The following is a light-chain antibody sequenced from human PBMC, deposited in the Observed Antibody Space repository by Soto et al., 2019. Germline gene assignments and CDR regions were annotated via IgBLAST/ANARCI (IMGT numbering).Light chain of an antibody. J-gene: IGKJ2*01. Sequence: EIVLTQSPGTLSLSPGEGATLSCRASQSVSTNYLAWYQQTPGQAPRLLIYGASSRATGIPYRFSGSGSGTDFTLTISRLEPEDFAVYYCQQFGSSPPRYTFGQGTKLEIK. CDR3: QQFGSSPPRYT. CDR2: GAS. V-gene: IGKV3-20*01. CDR1: QSVSTNY.